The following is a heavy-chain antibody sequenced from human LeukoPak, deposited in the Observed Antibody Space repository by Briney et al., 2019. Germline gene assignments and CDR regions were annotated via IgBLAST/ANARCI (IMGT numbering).Heavy chain of an antibody. J-gene: IGHJ4*02. CDR1: GGSISSGGYS. V-gene: IGHV4-30-4*07. CDR2: IYYSGST. Sequence: PSETLSLTCAVSGGSISSGGYSWSWIRQPPGKGLEWIGYIYYSGSTYYNPSLKSRITISLDTSKNQFSVKLSSVTAADTAVYYCARVGSQWGSYRFDYWGQGTLVTVSS. D-gene: IGHD3-16*02. CDR3: ARVGSQWGSYRFDY.